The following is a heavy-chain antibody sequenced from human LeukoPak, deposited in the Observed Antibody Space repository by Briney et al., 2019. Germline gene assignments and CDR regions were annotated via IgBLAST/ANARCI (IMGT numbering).Heavy chain of an antibody. J-gene: IGHJ4*02. CDR2: INSDGSST. CDR1: GFTFSGYI. D-gene: IGHD5-18*01. Sequence: PGGSLRLSCAASGFTFSGYIMNWVRQAPGKGLVWVSRINSDGSSTSYADSVKGRFTISRDNAKNTLYLQMNSLRAEDTAVYYCARGGYSYGRVDYWGQGALVTVSS. CDR3: ARGGYSYGRVDY. V-gene: IGHV3-74*01.